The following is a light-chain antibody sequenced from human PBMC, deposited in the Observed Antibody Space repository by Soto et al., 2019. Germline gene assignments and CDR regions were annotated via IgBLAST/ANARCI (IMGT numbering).Light chain of an antibody. J-gene: IGLJ1*01. V-gene: IGLV1-40*01. CDR1: SSNIGAGYD. CDR2: GNI. CDR3: QSYDSTLSARDV. Sequence: QPVLTQPPPVSGAPGQRVTISCTGSSSNIGAGYDVHWYQQRPGTAPKLLIFGNINRPSGVPDRFSGSKSGTSASLAITGLQAEDEGDYYCQSYDSTLSARDVFGTGTKVTVL.